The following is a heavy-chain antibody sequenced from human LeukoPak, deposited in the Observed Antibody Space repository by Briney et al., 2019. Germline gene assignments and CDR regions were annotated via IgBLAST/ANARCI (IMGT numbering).Heavy chain of an antibody. J-gene: IGHJ4*02. V-gene: IGHV3-48*03. Sequence: GGSLRLSCAASGFTFSSYEMNWVRQAPGKGLEWVSYISSSGSTIYYADSVKGRFTISRDNAKNSLYLQMNSLRAEDTAVYYCARARSYYDSSGYGDYWGQGTLVTVYS. D-gene: IGHD3-22*01. CDR1: GFTFSSYE. CDR3: ARARSYYDSSGYGDY. CDR2: ISSSGSTI.